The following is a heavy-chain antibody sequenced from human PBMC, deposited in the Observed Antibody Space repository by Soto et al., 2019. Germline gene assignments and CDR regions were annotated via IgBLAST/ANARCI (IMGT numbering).Heavy chain of an antibody. J-gene: IGHJ5*02. CDR2: ISGSGATT. D-gene: IGHD3-10*01. CDR1: GFSFSGYA. Sequence: GSLRLSCAASGFSFSGYAMAWVRQAPGKGLECVSGISGSGATTYYADSVKGRCTISRDNSKNTLSLQVNSLSAEDTAVYYCARLGPYASGTYSFGHNRLDPWGQGTLVTVSS. V-gene: IGHV3-23*01. CDR3: ARLGPYASGTYSFGHNRLDP.